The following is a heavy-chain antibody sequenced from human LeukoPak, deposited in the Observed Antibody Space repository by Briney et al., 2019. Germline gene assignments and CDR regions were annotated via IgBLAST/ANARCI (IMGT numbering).Heavy chain of an antibody. Sequence: SETLSLTCAVYGGSFSGYYWSWIRQPPGKGLEWIGEINHSGSTNYNPSLKSRVTISVDTSKNQFSLKLSSVTAEDTSVYYCARYRGGTKSYNYAYRYFDVWGRGTLVAVSS. D-gene: IGHD1-20*01. J-gene: IGHJ2*01. CDR3: ARYRGGTKSYNYAYRYFDV. V-gene: IGHV4-34*01. CDR1: GGSFSGYY. CDR2: INHSGST.